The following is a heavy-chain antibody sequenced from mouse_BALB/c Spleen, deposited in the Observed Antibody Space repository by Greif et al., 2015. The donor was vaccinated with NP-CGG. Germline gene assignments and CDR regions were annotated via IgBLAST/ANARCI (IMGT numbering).Heavy chain of an antibody. V-gene: IGHV2-9*02. J-gene: IGHJ4*01. Sequence: VQLQQSGPGLVAPSQSLSITCTVSGFSLTSYGVHWVRQPPGKGLEWLGVIWAGGSTNYNSALMSRLSISKDNSKSQVFLKMNSLQTDDTAMYYCARAAYYGGYAMDYWGQGTSVTVSS. CDR3: ARAAYYGGYAMDY. CDR1: GFSLTSYG. CDR2: IWAGGST. D-gene: IGHD1-1*02.